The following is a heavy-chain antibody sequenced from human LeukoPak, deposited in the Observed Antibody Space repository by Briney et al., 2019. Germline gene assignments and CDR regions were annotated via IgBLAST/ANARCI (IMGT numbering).Heavy chain of an antibody. CDR2: IYTSGST. Sequence: SETLSLTCTVSGGSISSGSYYWSWIRQPAGKGLEWIGRIYTSGSTNYNPSLKSRVTVSVDTSKNQFSLKLSSVTAADTAVYYCATNSYGPNDAFDIWGQGTMVTVSS. D-gene: IGHD5-18*01. CDR3: ATNSYGPNDAFDI. J-gene: IGHJ3*02. CDR1: GGSISSGSYY. V-gene: IGHV4-61*02.